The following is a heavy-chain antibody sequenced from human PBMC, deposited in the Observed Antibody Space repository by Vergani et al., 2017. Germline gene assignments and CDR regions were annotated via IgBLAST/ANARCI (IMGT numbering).Heavy chain of an antibody. CDR2: IWYDGSNK. CDR1: GFTFSSYG. CDR3: ARDGHDSRCYYYMDV. V-gene: IGHV3-33*01. Sequence: QVQLVESGGGVVQPGRSLRLSCAASGFTFSSYGMHWVRQAPGKGLEWVAVIWYDGSNKYYADSVKGRFTISRDNSKNTLYLQMNSLRAEDTAVYYCARDGHDSRCYYYMDVWGKGTTVTVSS. J-gene: IGHJ6*03. D-gene: IGHD3-3*01.